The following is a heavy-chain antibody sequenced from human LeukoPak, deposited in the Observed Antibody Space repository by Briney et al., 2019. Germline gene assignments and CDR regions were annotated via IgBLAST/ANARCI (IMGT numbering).Heavy chain of an antibody. D-gene: IGHD3-16*01. Sequence: GASVKVSCKASGGTFISYAISWVRQAPGQGLEWMGRIIPILGIANYAQKFQGRVTITADKSTSTAYMELSSLRSEDTAVYYCARDDAVVALSAFDIWGQGTMVTVSS. J-gene: IGHJ3*02. CDR2: IIPILGIA. V-gene: IGHV1-69*04. CDR1: GGTFISYA. CDR3: ARDDAVVALSAFDI.